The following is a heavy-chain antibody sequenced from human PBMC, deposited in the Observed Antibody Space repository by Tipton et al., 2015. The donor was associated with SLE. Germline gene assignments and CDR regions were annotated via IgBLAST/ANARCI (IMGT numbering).Heavy chain of an antibody. CDR2: IFVSGTT. D-gene: IGHD2-21*01. CDR3: AREAWGHAFDI. Sequence: TLSLTCTVSGDSMRSSMTTYYWSWIRQTAGKGPEWMGRIFVSGTTNYNPSLKSRLTISVDTSKNQFSLKLSSVTAADTAVYYCAREAWGHAFDIWGQGTMVTVSS. J-gene: IGHJ3*02. CDR1: GDSMRSSMTTYY. V-gene: IGHV4-61*02.